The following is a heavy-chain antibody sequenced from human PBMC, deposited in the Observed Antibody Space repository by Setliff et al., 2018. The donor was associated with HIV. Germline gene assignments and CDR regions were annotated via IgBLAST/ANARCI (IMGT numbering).Heavy chain of an antibody. V-gene: IGHV4-4*08. Sequence: PSETLSLTCTVSGGSISNYYWSWIRQPPGKGLEWTGYIYTSGSTDYSPSLKSRVTISVDTSKNQFSLKLSSVTAADTAVYYCARGGVLRYFDWAYWGQGTLVTVSS. CDR3: ARGGVLRYFDWAY. J-gene: IGHJ4*02. CDR2: IYTSGST. CDR1: GGSISNYY. D-gene: IGHD3-9*01.